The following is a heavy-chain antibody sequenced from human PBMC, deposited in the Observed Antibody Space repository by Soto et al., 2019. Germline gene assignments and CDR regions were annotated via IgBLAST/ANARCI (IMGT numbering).Heavy chain of an antibody. CDR2: ISGSGGST. V-gene: IGHV3-23*01. Sequence: PGGSLRLSCAASGFTFSSYAMSWVRQAPGKGLEWVSAISGSGGSTYYADSVKGRFTISRDNSKDTLYLQMNSLRAEDTAVYYCASPRGPLAAAVYFRWGQGTLVTVSS. CDR1: GFTFSSYA. CDR3: ASPRGPLAAAVYFR. J-gene: IGHJ4*02. D-gene: IGHD6-13*01.